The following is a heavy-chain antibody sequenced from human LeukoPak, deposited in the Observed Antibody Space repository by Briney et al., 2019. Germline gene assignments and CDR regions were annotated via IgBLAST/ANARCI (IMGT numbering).Heavy chain of an antibody. V-gene: IGHV4-38-2*02. CDR3: ARDLDY. J-gene: IGHJ4*02. CDR2: IYHSGTT. CDR1: GYSISSGYF. Sequence: SETLSLTCTVSGYSISSGYFWGWVRQPPGKGLEWIGSIYHSGTTYYTPSLKSRVTISVDTSKNQFSLKLSSVTAADTAVYYCARDLDYWGQGTLVTVSS.